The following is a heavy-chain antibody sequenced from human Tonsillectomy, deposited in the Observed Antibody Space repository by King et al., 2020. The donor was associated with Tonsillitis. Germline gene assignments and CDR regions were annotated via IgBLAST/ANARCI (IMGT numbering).Heavy chain of an antibody. V-gene: IGHV4-4*07. CDR1: GGSISSYY. CDR3: ARYLYYDSSGYYYGSYFDY. Sequence: QLQESGPGLVKPSEILSLPCTVPGGSISSYYWSWIRPPAGKGLGWIGRIYTSGSTNYNPSLKSRVTKSVDTSKNQFSLKLSSVTAADTAVYYCARYLYYDSSGYYYGSYFDYWGQGTLVTVSS. D-gene: IGHD3-22*01. J-gene: IGHJ4*02. CDR2: IYTSGST.